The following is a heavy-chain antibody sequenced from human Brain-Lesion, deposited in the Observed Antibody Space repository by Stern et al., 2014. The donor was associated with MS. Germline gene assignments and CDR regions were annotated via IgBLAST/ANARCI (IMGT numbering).Heavy chain of an antibody. CDR3: AGGLGF. D-gene: IGHD2-21*01. Sequence: EVHLVESGGVAVQPGGSLRLSCAASGSTFADYAMHWVRQAPGKGLEWVSLITWDGGSTSYTDSVKGRFSISRDNRKSFLYLQMNSLRPEDTALYYCAGGLGFWGRGTLVTVSS. J-gene: IGHJ4*02. CDR2: ITWDGGST. V-gene: IGHV3-43D*03. CDR1: GSTFADYA.